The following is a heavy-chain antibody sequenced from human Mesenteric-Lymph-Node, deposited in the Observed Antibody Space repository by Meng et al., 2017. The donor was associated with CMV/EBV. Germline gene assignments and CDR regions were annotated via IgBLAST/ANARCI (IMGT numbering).Heavy chain of an antibody. Sequence: GGSLRLSCAASGFTFSSYAMHWVRQAPGKGLEWVAVISYDGSNKYYADSVKGRFTISRDNSKNTLYLQMNSLRPEDTAVYYCAKAVAPCSSTSCYTGGRDWFDPWGQGTLVTVST. CDR3: AKAVAPCSSTSCYTGGRDWFDP. CDR1: GFTFSSYA. D-gene: IGHD2-2*02. V-gene: IGHV3-30-3*01. CDR2: ISYDGSNK. J-gene: IGHJ5*02.